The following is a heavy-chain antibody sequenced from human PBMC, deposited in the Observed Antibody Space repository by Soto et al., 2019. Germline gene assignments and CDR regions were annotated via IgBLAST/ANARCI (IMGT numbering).Heavy chain of an antibody. Sequence: SETLSLTCTVSGGSISSYYWSWIRQPPGKGLEWIGYIYYSGSTNYNPSLKSRVTISVDTSKSQFSLKLSSVTAADTAVYYCARAPLYYDILTGYYNVAPFDYWGQGTLVTVSS. J-gene: IGHJ4*02. CDR3: ARAPLYYDILTGYYNVAPFDY. V-gene: IGHV4-59*01. CDR2: IYYSGST. D-gene: IGHD3-9*01. CDR1: GGSISSYY.